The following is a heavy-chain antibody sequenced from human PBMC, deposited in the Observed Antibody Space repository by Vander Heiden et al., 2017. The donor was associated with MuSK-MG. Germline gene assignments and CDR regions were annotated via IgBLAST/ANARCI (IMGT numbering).Heavy chain of an antibody. D-gene: IGHD6-13*01. V-gene: IGHV3-23*01. Sequence: VQLSESGGGSIQPRGSLRPSCSASGFPLSSYAVSWVREAAGKGLEWVSAISGSGGSRYYADSGKGRFTISRDNSKNTLYLQMNRLRAEETAVYYCAKGSSSWYRGPIDYWGQGTLVTVSS. J-gene: IGHJ4*02. CDR3: AKGSSSWYRGPIDY. CDR1: GFPLSSYA. CDR2: ISGSGGSR.